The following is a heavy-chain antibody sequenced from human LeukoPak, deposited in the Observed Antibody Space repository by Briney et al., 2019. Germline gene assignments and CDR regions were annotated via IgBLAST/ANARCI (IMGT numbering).Heavy chain of an antibody. D-gene: IGHD3-22*01. CDR3: AREWGYESSASDY. Sequence: ASVKVSCKASGYTFTGYYMHWVRQAPGQGLEWMGWINPNSGGTNYAQKFQGRVTMTRDTSISTAYMELSRLRSDDTAVYYCAREWGYESSASDYWGQGTLVTVSS. CDR2: INPNSGGT. J-gene: IGHJ4*02. CDR1: GYTFTGYY. V-gene: IGHV1-2*02.